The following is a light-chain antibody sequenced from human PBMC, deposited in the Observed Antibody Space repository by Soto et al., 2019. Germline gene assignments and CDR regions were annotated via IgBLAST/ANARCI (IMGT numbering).Light chain of an antibody. V-gene: IGKV2-28*01. CDR3: MQALQTPLFT. CDR2: LGS. J-gene: IGKJ3*01. CDR1: QSLLHSNGYNY. Sequence: DIVMTQSPLSLPVTPGEPASISCRSSQSLLHSNGYNYLDWYLQKPGQSPQLLIYLGSNRASGVPDSVSGSGSGTDFTLNISRVEAEDVGVYYCMQALQTPLFTFGPGTKVDIK.